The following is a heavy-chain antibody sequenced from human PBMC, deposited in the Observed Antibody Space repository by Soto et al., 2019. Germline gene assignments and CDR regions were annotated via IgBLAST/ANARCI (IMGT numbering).Heavy chain of an antibody. J-gene: IGHJ2*01. CDR1: GFTFSSYD. D-gene: IGHD6-13*01. CDR2: IGTAGDT. CDR3: ASGGYDWYVDL. Sequence: EVQLVESGGGLVQPGGSLRLSCAASGFTFSSYDMHWVRQATGKGLEWVSAIGTAGDTYYPGSVKGRFTISRENAKNSLYLKMTSLRAGDTAVYCCASGGYDWYVDLWGRGTLVTVSS. V-gene: IGHV3-13*04.